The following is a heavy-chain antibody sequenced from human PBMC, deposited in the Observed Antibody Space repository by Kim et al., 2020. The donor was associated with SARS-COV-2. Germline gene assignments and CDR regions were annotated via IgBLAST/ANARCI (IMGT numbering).Heavy chain of an antibody. V-gene: IGHV4-4*02. J-gene: IGHJ6*02. Sequence: SETLSLTCAVSGGSISSSNWWSWVRQPPGKGLEWIGEIYHSGSTNYNPSLKSRVTISVDKSKNQFSLKLSSVTAADTAVYYCARDAVWFGKFHTIYGMDVWGQGTTVTVSS. D-gene: IGHD3-10*01. CDR1: GGSISSSNW. CDR3: ARDAVWFGKFHTIYGMDV. CDR2: IYHSGST.